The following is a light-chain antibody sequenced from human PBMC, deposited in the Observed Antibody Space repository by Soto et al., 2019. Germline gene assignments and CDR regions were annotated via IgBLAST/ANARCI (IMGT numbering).Light chain of an antibody. CDR2: TNY. CDR1: SSNIGGRT. J-gene: IGLJ3*02. Sequence: QSVLTQPPSASGTPGQRVTISCSGSSSNIGGRTVNWYQQLPGTAPRLLIYTNYQRPSGVPDRFSGSKSGTSASLAISGLRSEDEADYWCAAWDARLSAWVFGGGTKVTVL. CDR3: AAWDARLSAWV. V-gene: IGLV1-44*01.